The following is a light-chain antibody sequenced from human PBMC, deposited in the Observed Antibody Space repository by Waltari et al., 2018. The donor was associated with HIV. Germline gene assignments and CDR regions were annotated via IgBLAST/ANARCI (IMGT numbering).Light chain of an antibody. CDR2: GKN. V-gene: IGLV3-19*01. Sequence: SSALTQAPAVSVALGLTVRIPSQGNSLSSYYASRYQQKPGQAPVLVIYGKNNRPSGIPDRFSGASSGNTASLTITGAQAEDEADYYCNSRDSSGNHVVFGGGTKLTVL. CDR1: SLSSYY. J-gene: IGLJ2*01. CDR3: NSRDSSGNHVV.